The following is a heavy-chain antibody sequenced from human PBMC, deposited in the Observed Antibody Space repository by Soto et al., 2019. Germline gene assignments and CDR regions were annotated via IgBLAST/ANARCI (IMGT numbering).Heavy chain of an antibody. Sequence: PGGSLRLSCAASGFSFSVYWMSWVRQAPGKGLEWVASIKQDGNEKYYADSVKGRFTISRDDAQNSVFLQMNSLRAEDTAVYYCARPATAVFLYWGQGTLVTVSS. V-gene: IGHV3-7*03. CDR3: ARPATAVFLY. CDR1: GFSFSVYW. CDR2: IKQDGNEK. D-gene: IGHD6-19*01. J-gene: IGHJ4*02.